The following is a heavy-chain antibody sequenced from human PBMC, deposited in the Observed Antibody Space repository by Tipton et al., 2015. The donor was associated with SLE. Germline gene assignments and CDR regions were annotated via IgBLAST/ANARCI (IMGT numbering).Heavy chain of an antibody. CDR3: ARDRGYLDP. D-gene: IGHD5-18*01. V-gene: IGHV3-23*03. CDR2: VYNDGST. CDR1: GFNFNSYA. J-gene: IGHJ5*02. Sequence: SLRLSCAASGFNFNSYAMSWVRQAPGKGLEWVSVVYNDGSTHYADSVKGRFTSSRDRSKNTLYLQMNSLRAEDTAVYYCARDRGYLDPWGQGTLVTVSS.